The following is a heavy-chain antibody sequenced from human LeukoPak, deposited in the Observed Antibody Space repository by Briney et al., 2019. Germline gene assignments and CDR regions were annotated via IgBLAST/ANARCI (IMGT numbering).Heavy chain of an antibody. V-gene: IGHV4-39*02. J-gene: IGHJ4*02. CDR3: ARNGFRRSYFDF. D-gene: IGHD6-25*01. CDR1: GDSISASTYY. Sequence: SETLSLTCTVSGDSISASTYYWGWIRQPPGKGPEWIGNMYYSGTTYYNPSLKSRVTISGDMSNNHFSLRLTSLTAADTAVYYCARNGFRRSYFDFWGQGILVTVSS. CDR2: MYYSGTT.